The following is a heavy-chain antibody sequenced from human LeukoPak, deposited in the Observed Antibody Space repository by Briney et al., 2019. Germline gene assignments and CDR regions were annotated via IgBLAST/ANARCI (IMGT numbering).Heavy chain of an antibody. CDR1: GGSISSYY. CDR2: IYYSGST. J-gene: IGHJ4*02. V-gene: IGHV4-59*01. CDR3: ARCSSGYLPFDY. Sequence: SETLSLTCTVSGGSISSYYWSWIRQPPGKGLEWIGYIYYSGSTNYNPSLKRRVNISVDTSKNQFSLKLSSVTAADTAVYYCARCSSGYLPFDYWGQGTLVTVSS. D-gene: IGHD3-22*01.